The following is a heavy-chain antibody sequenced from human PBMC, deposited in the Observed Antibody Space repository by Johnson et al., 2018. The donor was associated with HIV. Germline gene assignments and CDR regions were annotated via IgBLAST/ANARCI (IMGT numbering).Heavy chain of an antibody. CDR1: GLTFSSYG. D-gene: IGHD6-6*01. J-gene: IGHJ3*02. CDR3: AKDQFPAYSNSLFPDAFDI. CDR2: ISYDGSND. V-gene: IGHV3-30*18. Sequence: QVQLLESGGGVVQPRRALSLSCAASGLTFSSYGMHWVRQAPGKGLASVSVISYDGSNDNYEDSVKGRLSTSSDNSKTTLYLQMNSLRADDTAVYYCAKDQFPAYSNSLFPDAFDIWGQGTMVTVSS.